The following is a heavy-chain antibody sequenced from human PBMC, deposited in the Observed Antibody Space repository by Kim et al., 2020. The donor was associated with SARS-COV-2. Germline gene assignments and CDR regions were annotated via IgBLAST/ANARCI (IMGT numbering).Heavy chain of an antibody. CDR2: INPDGTST. CDR1: GFSFSTYW. CDR3: AREEAAATWGDY. Sequence: GGSLRLPCATSGFSFSTYWMHWVRQAPGKGLVWVSRINPDGTSTSYADSVKGRFTISRDNAKNTLYLQMNSLRAEDTAVYYCAREEAAATWGDYWGQGTLVTVSS. D-gene: IGHD6-13*01. V-gene: IGHV3-74*01. J-gene: IGHJ4*02.